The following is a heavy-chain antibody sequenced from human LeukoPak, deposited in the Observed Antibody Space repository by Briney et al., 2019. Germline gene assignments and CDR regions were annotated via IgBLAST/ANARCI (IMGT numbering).Heavy chain of an antibody. CDR1: GGSFSGYY. J-gene: IGHJ5*02. CDR2: INHSGST. CDR3: ARFGGNYWFDP. V-gene: IGHV4-34*01. D-gene: IGHD4-23*01. Sequence: PSETLSLTCAVYGGSFSGYYWSWIRQPPGKGLEWIGEINHSGSTNYNPSLKSRVTISVDTSKNQFSLKLSSVTAADTAVYYCARFGGNYWFDPWGQGTLVTVSS.